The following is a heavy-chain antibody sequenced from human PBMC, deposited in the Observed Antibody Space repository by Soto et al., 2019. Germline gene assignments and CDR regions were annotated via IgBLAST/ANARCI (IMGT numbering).Heavy chain of an antibody. Sequence: EVQLVESGGGLVKPGGSLRLSCAASGFTFSSYSMNWVHQAPGKGLEWVSSISSSSSYIYYADSVKGRFTISRDNAKNSLYLQMNSLRAEDTAVYYCASSGHDYGDYRFNWFDPWGQGTLVTVSS. CDR1: GFTFSSYS. CDR2: ISSSSSYI. CDR3: ASSGHDYGDYRFNWFDP. J-gene: IGHJ5*02. V-gene: IGHV3-21*01. D-gene: IGHD4-17*01.